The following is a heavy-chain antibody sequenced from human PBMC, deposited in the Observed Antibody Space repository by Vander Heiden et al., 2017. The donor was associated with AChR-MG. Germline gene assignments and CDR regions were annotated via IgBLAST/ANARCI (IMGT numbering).Heavy chain of an antibody. Sequence: EVQLVESGGGLVKPGGSLRLSCAASGFTFSSYSMNWVRQAPGKGREWVSSISSSSSYIYYADSVKGRFTISRDNAKNSLYLQMNSLRAEDTAVYYCARFGYSNYRSPFDYWGQGTLVTVSS. V-gene: IGHV3-21*01. D-gene: IGHD4-4*01. J-gene: IGHJ4*02. CDR2: ISSSSSYI. CDR1: GFTFSSYS. CDR3: ARFGYSNYRSPFDY.